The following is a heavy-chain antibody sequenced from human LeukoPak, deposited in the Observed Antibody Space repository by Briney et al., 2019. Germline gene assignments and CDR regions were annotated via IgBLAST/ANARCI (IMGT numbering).Heavy chain of an antibody. V-gene: IGHV3-30-3*01. J-gene: IGHJ4*02. CDR3: AKDPDPTEGRD. CDR1: GFTFSSYA. CDR2: ISYDGSNK. D-gene: IGHD1-1*01. Sequence: GGSLRLSCAASGFTFSSYAMHWVRQAPGKGLEWVAVISYDGSNKYYADSVKSRFTMSRDNNNNTLYLQMNSLRTEDTAIYYCAKDPDPTEGRDWGQGTLVTVSS.